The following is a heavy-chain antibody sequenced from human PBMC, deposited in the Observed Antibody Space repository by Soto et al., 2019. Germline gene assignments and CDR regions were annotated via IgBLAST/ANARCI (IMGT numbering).Heavy chain of an antibody. CDR1: GGSISSYY. J-gene: IGHJ3*02. Sequence: SETLSLTCTVSGGSISSYYWSWIRQPPGKGLEWIGYISYSGSTNYNPSLKSRVTISVDTSKNQFSLKVSSVTAADTAVYYCARVLRSSSISVAFDIWGQGTMVTVS. CDR3: ARVLRSSSISVAFDI. D-gene: IGHD6-6*01. CDR2: ISYSGST. V-gene: IGHV4-59*01.